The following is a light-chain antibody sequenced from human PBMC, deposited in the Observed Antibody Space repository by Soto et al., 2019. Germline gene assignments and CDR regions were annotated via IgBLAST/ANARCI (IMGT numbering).Light chain of an antibody. CDR2: KDS. CDR3: YSAADNKGV. V-gene: IGLV3-27*01. Sequence: YELTQPSSVSVSPGQTARITCSGDVLAKKYARWFQQKPGQAPVLVIYKDSERPSGIPERFSGSSSGTTVTLTISGAQVEDEADYYCYSAADNKGVFGGGTKLTVL. CDR1: VLAKKY. J-gene: IGLJ2*01.